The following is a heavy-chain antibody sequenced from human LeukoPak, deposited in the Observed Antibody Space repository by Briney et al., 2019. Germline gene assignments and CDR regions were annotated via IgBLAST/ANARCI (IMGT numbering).Heavy chain of an antibody. Sequence: PSETLSLTCTVSGGSISSSSYYWGWIRQPPGKGLEWIGSIYYSGSTYYNPSLKSRVTISVDTSKNQFSLKLSSVTAADTAVYYCARNFPYCSSTSCYRRTTVNTRGRGYFDYWGQGTLVTVSS. CDR1: GGSISSSSYY. V-gene: IGHV4-39*07. CDR2: IYYSGST. J-gene: IGHJ4*02. D-gene: IGHD2-2*01. CDR3: ARNFPYCSSTSCYRRTTVNTRGRGYFDY.